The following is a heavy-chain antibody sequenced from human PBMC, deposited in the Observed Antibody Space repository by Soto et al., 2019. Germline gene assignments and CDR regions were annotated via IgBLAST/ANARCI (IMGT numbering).Heavy chain of an antibody. V-gene: IGHV3-23*01. Sequence: PGGSLRLSCAASGSTSSSSALSWVRQAPGKGLEWVSAISGSGGSTYYADSVKGRFTISRDNSKNTLYLQMNSMRAENTAVYYCEKDPRHKYYDFLNGSDNRYF. J-gene: IGHJ4*03. D-gene: IGHD3-3*01. CDR2: ISGSGGST. CDR3: EKDPRHKYYDFLNGSDNRYF. CDR1: GSTSSSSA.